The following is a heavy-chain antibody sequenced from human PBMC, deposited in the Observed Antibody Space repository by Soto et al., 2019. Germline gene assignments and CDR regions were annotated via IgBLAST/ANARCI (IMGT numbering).Heavy chain of an antibody. CDR1: GGSISSSSYY. CDR2: IYYSGST. D-gene: IGHD2-2*01. V-gene: IGHV4-39*01. J-gene: IGHJ4*02. CDR3: ARRGCSSTSCWD. Sequence: QLQLQESGPGLVKPSETLSLTCTVSGGSISSSSYYWGWIRQPPGKGLEWIGSIYYSGSTYYNPSLKSRVTISVDTSKNQFSLKLSSVTAADTAVYYCARRGCSSTSCWDWGQGTLVTVSS.